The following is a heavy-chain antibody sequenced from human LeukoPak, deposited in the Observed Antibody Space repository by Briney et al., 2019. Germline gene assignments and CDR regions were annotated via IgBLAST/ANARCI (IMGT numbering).Heavy chain of an antibody. J-gene: IGHJ4*02. CDR1: GFTFSSYG. CDR3: AKALEDRSGWFGEDYDF. D-gene: IGHD6-19*01. V-gene: IGHV3-30*02. Sequence: GGSLRLSCAAAGFTFSSYGMHWVRQAPGKGLEWVSFIRYDARQTYYADSVKGRFTISRDNSKSTLYLEMTSLRAEDTAVYYCAKALEDRSGWFGEDYDFWGQGPLVTVSS. CDR2: IRYDARQT.